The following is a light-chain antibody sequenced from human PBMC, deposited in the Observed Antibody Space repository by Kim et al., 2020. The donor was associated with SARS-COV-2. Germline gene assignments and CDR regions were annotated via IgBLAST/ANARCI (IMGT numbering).Light chain of an antibody. CDR1: SGSIASNY. Sequence: NFMLTQPHSVSESPGKTVTISCTCSSGSIASNYVQWYQQRPGSAPTTVIYEDNQRPSGVPDRFSGSIDSSSNSASLTISGLKTEDEADYYCQSYDSSNNVFGSGTKVTVL. CDR3: QSYDSSNNV. V-gene: IGLV6-57*04. J-gene: IGLJ6*01. CDR2: EDN.